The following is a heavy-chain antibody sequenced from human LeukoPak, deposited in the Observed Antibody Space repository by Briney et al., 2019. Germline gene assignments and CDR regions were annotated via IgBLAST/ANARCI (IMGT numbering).Heavy chain of an antibody. V-gene: IGHV3-53*01. J-gene: IGHJ4*02. CDR2: IYSGGSV. Sequence: GGSLRLSCAASGFTVSGNYMSWVRQAPGKGLEWVSVIYSGGSVYYADSVKGRFTISRDNSKNILYLEMNNLRAEDTAVYYCEGSDLAEDDYWGQGTLVTVSS. CDR3: EGSDLAEDDY. CDR1: GFTVSGNY. D-gene: IGHD3-10*01.